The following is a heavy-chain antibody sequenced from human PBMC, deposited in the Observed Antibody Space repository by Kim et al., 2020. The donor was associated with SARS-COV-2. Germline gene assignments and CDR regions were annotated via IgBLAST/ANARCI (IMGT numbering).Heavy chain of an antibody. Sequence: SETLSLTCTVSGGSISSYYWSWIRQPPGKGLEWIGYIYYSGSTTYNPSLKSRVTISVDTSKNQFSLKLSSVTAADTAGDYCARYGSGSYYMWGFDPGGRG. D-gene: IGHD3-10*01. CDR3: ARYGSGSYYMWGFDP. V-gene: IGHV4-59*13. J-gene: IGHJ5*02. CDR2: IYYSGST. CDR1: GGSISSYY.